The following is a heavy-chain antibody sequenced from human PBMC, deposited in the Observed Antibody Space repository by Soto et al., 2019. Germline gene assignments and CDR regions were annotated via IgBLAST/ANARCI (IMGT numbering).Heavy chain of an antibody. D-gene: IGHD5-12*01. J-gene: IGHJ6*02. CDR1: GFTFSRYG. Sequence: QVKVVESGGGVVQAGRSLRLSCAVSGFTFSRYGMHWVRQAPGKGLEWVAFIWYDGSNKNYGDSVKGRFTVSRDDLRNTVYLQRKSLRAEDTAVYYCARDMEHVDIVSTIVHQSSCFGMDVWGQGTTVTVS. V-gene: IGHV3-33*01. CDR3: ARDMEHVDIVSTIVHQSSCFGMDV. CDR2: IWYDGSNK.